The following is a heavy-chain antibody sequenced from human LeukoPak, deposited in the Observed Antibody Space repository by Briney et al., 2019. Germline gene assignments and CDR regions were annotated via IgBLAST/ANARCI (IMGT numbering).Heavy chain of an antibody. CDR2: ISGSGGST. J-gene: IGHJ6*02. CDR3: AKRAHYDILTGYYGYYYYGMDV. V-gene: IGHV3-23*01. D-gene: IGHD3-9*01. CDR1: GFTFSSYA. Sequence: PGGSLRLSCAASGFTFSSYAMSWVRQAPGKGLEWVSAISGSGGSTYYADSVKGRFTISRDNSKNTLYLQMNSLRAEDTAVYYCAKRAHYDILTGYYGYYYYGMDVWGQGTTVTVSS.